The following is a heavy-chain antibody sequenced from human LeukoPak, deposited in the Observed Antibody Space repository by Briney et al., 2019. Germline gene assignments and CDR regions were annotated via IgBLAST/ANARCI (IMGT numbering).Heavy chain of an antibody. CDR1: GFTFSTYW. CDR2: IKGDGSST. CDR3: ARDGSSWSNWLDP. J-gene: IGHJ5*02. Sequence: GGSLRLSCAASGFTFSTYWMHWVRQDPGKGLVWVARIKGDGSSTIYADSVKGRFTISRDNSKNTLYLQTSSLRAEDTAVYYCARDGSSWSNWLDPWGQGTLVTVSS. V-gene: IGHV3-74*01. D-gene: IGHD6-13*01.